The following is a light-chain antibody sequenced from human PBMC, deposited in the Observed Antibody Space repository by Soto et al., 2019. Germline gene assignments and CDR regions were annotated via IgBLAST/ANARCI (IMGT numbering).Light chain of an antibody. Sequence: EIVMTQSPATLSVSPGERATLSCRASQTVSSNLAWYQQKPGQAPRLLIYGASTRATGIPARFSGSGSGTAFTLTISSLQSEDFAVYYCQQNNNWLITFGQGTRLEIK. CDR1: QTVSSN. J-gene: IGKJ5*01. V-gene: IGKV3-15*01. CDR2: GAS. CDR3: QQNNNWLIT.